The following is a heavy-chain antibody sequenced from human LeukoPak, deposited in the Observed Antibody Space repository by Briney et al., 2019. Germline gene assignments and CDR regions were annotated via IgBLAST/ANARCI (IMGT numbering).Heavy chain of an antibody. Sequence: SETLSLTCTVSGGSISSYYWSWIRQPPGKGLEWIGYIYYSGSTNYNPSLKSRATISVDTSKNQFSLKRSSVTAADTAVYYCARTTEAHSWRTRYYDYYMYVWGKGTTVTISS. CDR2: IYYSGST. J-gene: IGHJ6*03. V-gene: IGHV4-59*01. CDR1: GGSISSYY. CDR3: ARTTEAHSWRTRYYDYYMYV. D-gene: IGHD6-13*01.